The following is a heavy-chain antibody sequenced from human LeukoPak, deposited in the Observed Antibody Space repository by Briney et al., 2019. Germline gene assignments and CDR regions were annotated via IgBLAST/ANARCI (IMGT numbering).Heavy chain of an antibody. CDR1: GDSVSSNSAA. J-gene: IGHJ6*03. Sequence: SQTLSLTCAISGDSVSSNSAAWNWIRQSPSRGLEWLGRTYYRSKWYNDYAVSVKSRITINPDTSKNQFSLQLNSVTPEDTAVYYCARLQGVVVPAAIYQDYYYYYMDVWGKGTTVTVSS. CDR3: ARLQGVVVPAAIYQDYYYYYMDV. CDR2: TYYRSKWYN. D-gene: IGHD2-2*02. V-gene: IGHV6-1*01.